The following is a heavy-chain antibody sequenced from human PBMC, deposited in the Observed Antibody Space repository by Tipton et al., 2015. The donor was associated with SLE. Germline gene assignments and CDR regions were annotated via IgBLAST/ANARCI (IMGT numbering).Heavy chain of an antibody. D-gene: IGHD6-19*01. J-gene: IGHJ3*02. CDR3: ARPSSGWLSFNAFDI. V-gene: IGHV3-7*01. CDR2: IKQDGSEK. CDR1: GFTFSSYW. Sequence: SLRLSCAASGFTFSSYWMSWVRQAPGKGLEWVANIKQDGSEKYYVDSVKGRFTISRDNAKNSLYLQMNSLRAEDTAVYYCARPSSGWLSFNAFDIWGQGTMVTVSS.